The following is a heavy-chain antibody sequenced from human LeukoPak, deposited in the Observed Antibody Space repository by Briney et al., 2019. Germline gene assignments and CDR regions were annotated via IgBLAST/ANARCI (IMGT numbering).Heavy chain of an antibody. CDR1: GYTFTSYD. D-gene: IGHD4-23*01. CDR3: ARGPNSQGFDI. CDR2: MNPNSGNT. Sequence: ASVTVSCKASGYTFTSYDINWVRQATGQGLEWMGWMNPNSGNTGYAQKFQGRVTMTRNTSISTAYMELSSLRSEDTAGYYCARGPNSQGFDIWGQGTMVTVSS. V-gene: IGHV1-8*01. J-gene: IGHJ3*02.